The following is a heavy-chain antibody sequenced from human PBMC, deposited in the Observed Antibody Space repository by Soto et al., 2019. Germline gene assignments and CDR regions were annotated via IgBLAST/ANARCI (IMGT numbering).Heavy chain of an antibody. D-gene: IGHD3-10*01. V-gene: IGHV1-69*05. Sequence: RASVKVSCKASGDTFKNCVISWVRQAPGQGLEWMGGIIPLFGTTDFAQRFQGRLTITTDESTTTAYTELSRLRSEDTATYYCAAELGFGKLSVVWGQGTTVTVSS. CDR2: IIPLFGTT. J-gene: IGHJ6*02. CDR1: GDTFKNCV. CDR3: AAELGFGKLSVV.